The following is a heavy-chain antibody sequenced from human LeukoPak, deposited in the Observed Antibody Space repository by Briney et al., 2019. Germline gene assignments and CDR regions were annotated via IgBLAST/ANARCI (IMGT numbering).Heavy chain of an antibody. CDR2: INAGNGNT. CDR1: GYTFTSYA. CDR3: AREADYYGSGSYYSLGFDP. V-gene: IGHV1-3*01. Sequence: ASVKVSCKASGYTFTSYAMHWVRQAPGQRLEWMGWINAGNGNTKYSQKFQGRVTITRDTSASTAHMELSSLRSEDTAVYYCAREADYYGSGSYYSLGFDPWGQGTLVTVSS. D-gene: IGHD3-10*01. J-gene: IGHJ5*02.